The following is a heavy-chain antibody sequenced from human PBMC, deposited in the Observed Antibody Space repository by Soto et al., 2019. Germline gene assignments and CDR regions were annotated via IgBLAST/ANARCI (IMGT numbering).Heavy chain of an antibody. J-gene: IGHJ4*02. V-gene: IGHV3-23*01. CDR3: VKGVDCTNGVCYTKFDY. CDR1: GFTFSSYA. D-gene: IGHD2-8*01. CDR2: ISGSGGST. Sequence: GGSLRLSCAASGFTFSSYAMSWVRQAPGKGLEWVSAISGSGGSTYYADSVKGRFTISRDNSKNTLYLQMNSLRAEDTAVYYCVKGVDCTNGVCYTKFDYWGQGTLVTVSS.